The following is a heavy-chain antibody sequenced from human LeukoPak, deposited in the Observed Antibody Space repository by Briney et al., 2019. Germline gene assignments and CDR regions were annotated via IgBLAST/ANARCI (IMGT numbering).Heavy chain of an antibody. Sequence: GGSLRLSCAASGFTFTSYGMHWVRQAPGKGLEWVAFIRYDGSNIHYADSVKGRFSVSRDNSKLYLQMNSLGLEDMAVYYCAKDLQQWPVSPYYYYMDVWGKGTTVTVSS. CDR3: AKDLQQWPVSPYYYYMDV. CDR1: GFTFTSYG. J-gene: IGHJ6*03. V-gene: IGHV3-30*02. CDR2: IRYDGSNI. D-gene: IGHD6-19*01.